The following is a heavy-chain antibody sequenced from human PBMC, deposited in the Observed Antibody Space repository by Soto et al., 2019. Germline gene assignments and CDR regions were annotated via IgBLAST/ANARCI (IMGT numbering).Heavy chain of an antibody. D-gene: IGHD2-2*01. CDR1: SGSFSGYY. Sequence: QVQLQQWGAGLLKPSETLSLTCAVYSGSFSGYYWNWIRQSPGKGLEWIGEIYHSGSSNYNPALKNRVTISVDTSRKEFSLKMTSLTAADPAVYFCARVGVTVSTRAFDVWGQGTMVAV. V-gene: IGHV4-34*01. J-gene: IGHJ3*01. CDR3: ARVGVTVSTRAFDV. CDR2: IYHSGSS.